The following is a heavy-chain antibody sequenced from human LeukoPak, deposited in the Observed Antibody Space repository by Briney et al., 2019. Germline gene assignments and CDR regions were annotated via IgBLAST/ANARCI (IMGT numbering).Heavy chain of an antibody. V-gene: IGHV5-51*01. CDR2: IYPGDSDT. CDR3: ASPPTRECSSISCPLSY. Sequence: GESLKISCKGFGYSFPTYWIAWVRQMPGKGLEWMGIIYPGDSDTRYSPSFQGQVTISVDKSVSAAYLQWSSLKASDTAMYYCASPPTRECSSISCPLSYWGQGTLVTVSS. D-gene: IGHD2-2*01. CDR1: GYSFPTYW. J-gene: IGHJ4*02.